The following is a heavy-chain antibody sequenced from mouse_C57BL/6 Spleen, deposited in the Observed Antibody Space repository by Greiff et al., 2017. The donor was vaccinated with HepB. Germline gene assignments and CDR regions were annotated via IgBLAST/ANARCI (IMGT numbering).Heavy chain of an antibody. CDR1: GYTFTDYY. J-gene: IGHJ2*01. D-gene: IGHD2-3*01. V-gene: IGHV1-26*01. CDR3: ARGRNDGYSDY. Sequence: EVQLQQSGPELVKPGASVKISCKASGYTFTDYYMNWVKQSHGKSLEWIGDINPNNGGTSYNQKFKGKATLTVDKSSSTAYMELRSLTSEDSAVYYCARGRNDGYSDYWGQGTTLTVSS. CDR2: INPNNGGT.